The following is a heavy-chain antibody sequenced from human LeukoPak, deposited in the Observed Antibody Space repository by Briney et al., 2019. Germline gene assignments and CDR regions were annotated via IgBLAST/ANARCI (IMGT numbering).Heavy chain of an antibody. J-gene: IGHJ5*02. CDR3: AKYRDIVVVPAVYNWFDP. Sequence: PGGSLRLSCAASGFTFSSYAMSWVRQAPGKGLEWVSAISGSGGSTYYADSVKGRFTISRDNSKNTLYLQMNSLRAADTAVYYCAKYRDIVVVPAVYNWFDPRGQGTLVTVSS. CDR1: GFTFSSYA. V-gene: IGHV3-23*01. D-gene: IGHD2-2*01. CDR2: ISGSGGST.